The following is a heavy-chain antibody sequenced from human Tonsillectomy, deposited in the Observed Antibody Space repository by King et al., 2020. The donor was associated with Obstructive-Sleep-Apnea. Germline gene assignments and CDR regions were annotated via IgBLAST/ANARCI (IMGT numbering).Heavy chain of an antibody. D-gene: IGHD6-19*01. Sequence: VQLVESGGGVVQPWKSLRLSCAASGFSFRSYAMHWVRQAPGKGLEWVAAMSYDGNNKYYADSVKGRFTIPRDNSKNTLYLQMNSLRPGDTAVYYCAPSSGWLGENYFDYRGQGTLVTVSS. CDR3: APSSGWLGENYFDY. CDR2: MSYDGNNK. V-gene: IGHV3-30-3*01. J-gene: IGHJ4*02. CDR1: GFSFRSYA.